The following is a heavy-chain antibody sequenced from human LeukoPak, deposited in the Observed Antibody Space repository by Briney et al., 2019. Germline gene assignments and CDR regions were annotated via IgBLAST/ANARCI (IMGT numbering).Heavy chain of an antibody. J-gene: IGHJ6*03. CDR3: ARTIPAAGPTPLHYYYYYYMDV. Sequence: SETLSLPCTVSGGSLSSYYLGLIRQPPGEGLGWVGYIYYSWSTNYNPSLKSRVTISVDTSKNQFSLKLSSVTAADTAVYYCARTIPAAGPTPLHYYYYYYMDVWGKGTTVTVSS. D-gene: IGHD2-2*01. CDR2: IYYSWST. CDR1: GGSLSSYY. V-gene: IGHV4-59*01.